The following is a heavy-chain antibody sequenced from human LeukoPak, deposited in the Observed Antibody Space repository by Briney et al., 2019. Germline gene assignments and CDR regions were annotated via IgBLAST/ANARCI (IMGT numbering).Heavy chain of an antibody. CDR3: ARLGVGV. D-gene: IGHD3-10*01. J-gene: IGHJ4*02. Sequence: SETLSLTCTVSGGSISSSSYYWGWIRQPPGKGLEWIGSIYYCGSTYYNPSLKSRVTISVDTSKNQFSLKLSSVTAADTAVYYCARLGVGVWGQGTLVTVSS. CDR2: IYYCGST. V-gene: IGHV4-39*01. CDR1: GGSISSSSYY.